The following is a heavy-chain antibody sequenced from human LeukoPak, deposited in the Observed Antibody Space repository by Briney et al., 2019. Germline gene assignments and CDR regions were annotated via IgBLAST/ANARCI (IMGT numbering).Heavy chain of an antibody. Sequence: ASVKASCKASGYTFTSYGISWVRQAPGQGLEWVGWISAYNGNTNYAQKLQGRVTMTTDTSTSTAYMELRSLRSDDTAVYYCATFRSGIAAARSLNYWGQGTLVTVSS. CDR1: GYTFTSYG. J-gene: IGHJ4*02. CDR2: ISAYNGNT. V-gene: IGHV1-18*01. CDR3: ATFRSGIAAARSLNY. D-gene: IGHD6-13*01.